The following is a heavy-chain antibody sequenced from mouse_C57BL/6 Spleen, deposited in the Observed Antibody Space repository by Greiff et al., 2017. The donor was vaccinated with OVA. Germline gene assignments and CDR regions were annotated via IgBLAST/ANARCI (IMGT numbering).Heavy chain of an antibody. V-gene: IGHV3-6*01. CDR2: ISYDGSN. Sequence: EESGPGLVKPSQSLSLTCSVTGYSITSGYYWNWIRQFPGNKLEWMGYISYDGSNNYNPSLKNRISITRDTSKNQFFLKLNSVTTEDTATYYCARSVVATPFAYWGQGTLVTVSA. CDR3: ARSVVATPFAY. CDR1: GYSITSGYY. J-gene: IGHJ3*01. D-gene: IGHD1-1*01.